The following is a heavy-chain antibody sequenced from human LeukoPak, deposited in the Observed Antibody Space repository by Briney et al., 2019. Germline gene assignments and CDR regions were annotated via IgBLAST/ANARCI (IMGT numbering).Heavy chain of an antibody. CDR1: GGSFSGYY. V-gene: IGHV4-34*01. Sequence: SETLSLTCAVSGGSFSGYYLSWIRQPPGKGLEWIGEINHSGSTNYNPSLKSRVTISVDTSKNQFSLKLSSVTAADTAVYYCARGYSSSWNGGDFDYWGQGTLVTVSS. J-gene: IGHJ4*02. CDR3: ARGYSSSWNGGDFDY. CDR2: INHSGST. D-gene: IGHD6-13*01.